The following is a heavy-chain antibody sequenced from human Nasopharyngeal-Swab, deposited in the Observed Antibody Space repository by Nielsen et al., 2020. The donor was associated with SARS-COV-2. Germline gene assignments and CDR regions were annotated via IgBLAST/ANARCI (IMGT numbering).Heavy chain of an antibody. J-gene: IGHJ4*02. CDR2: ISYDGSNK. CDR3: ARDLGYDSSGDDY. D-gene: IGHD3-22*01. V-gene: IGHV3-30*04. CDR1: GFTFSSYA. Sequence: GESLKISCAASGFTFSSYAMHWVRQAPGKGLEWVAVISYDGSNKYYADSVKGRFTLSRDNSKNTLYLQMNSLRAEDTAVYYCARDLGYDSSGDDYWGQGTLVTVSS.